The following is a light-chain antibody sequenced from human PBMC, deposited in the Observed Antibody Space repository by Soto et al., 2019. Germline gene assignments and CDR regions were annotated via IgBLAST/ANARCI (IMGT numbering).Light chain of an antibody. CDR2: ATS. Sequence: MQMTQSPSSVSASVGDRVTITCRASQVISGWLAWYQQKPGKAPKLLIYATSTLQSGVPPRFSGSASGTDFTLTISSLQPEDFATYYCLQSNNFPPLTFGGGTKVEIK. J-gene: IGKJ4*01. CDR1: QVISGW. V-gene: IGKV1-12*01. CDR3: LQSNNFPPLT.